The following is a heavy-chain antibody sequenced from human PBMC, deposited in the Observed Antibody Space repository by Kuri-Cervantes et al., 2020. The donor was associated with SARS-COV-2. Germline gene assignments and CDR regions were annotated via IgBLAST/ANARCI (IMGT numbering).Heavy chain of an antibody. Sequence: GESLKISCAASGFTFSSYAMHWVRQAPGKGLEWVAVISYDGSNKYYADSVEGRFAISRDNSKNTLYLQMNSLRAEDTAVYYCARDADDSSGYDYFDYWGQGTLVTVSS. CDR3: ARDADDSSGYDYFDY. CDR1: GFTFSSYA. CDR2: ISYDGSNK. V-gene: IGHV3-30*09. D-gene: IGHD3-22*01. J-gene: IGHJ4*02.